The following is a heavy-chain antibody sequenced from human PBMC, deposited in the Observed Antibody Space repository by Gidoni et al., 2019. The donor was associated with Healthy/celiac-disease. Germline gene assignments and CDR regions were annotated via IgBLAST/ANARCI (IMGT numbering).Heavy chain of an antibody. J-gene: IGHJ4*02. D-gene: IGHD2-15*01. CDR1: GLTFSSYS. CDR2: ISSSSSYI. CDR3: ARDPGVVVARYYFDY. Sequence: EVQLVESGGGLVKPGGSLRLSCAASGLTFSSYSMNWVRQAPGKGLEWVSSISSSSSYIYYADSVKGRFTISRDNAKNSLYLQMNSLRAEDTAVYYCARDPGVVVARYYFDYWGQGTLVTVSS. V-gene: IGHV3-21*01.